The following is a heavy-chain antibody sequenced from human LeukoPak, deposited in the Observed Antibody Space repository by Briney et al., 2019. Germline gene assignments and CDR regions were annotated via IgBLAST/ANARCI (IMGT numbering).Heavy chain of an antibody. V-gene: IGHV3-11*01. Sequence: GGSLRLSCAASGFTFSDYYMNWIRQAPGKGLEWVSYISSSGSTIYYADSVRGRFTTSRDNAKNSPFLQMNSLRAEDTAVYYCARRTTVTANDYWGQGTLVTVSS. CDR2: ISSSGSTI. D-gene: IGHD4-11*01. CDR3: ARRTTVTANDY. J-gene: IGHJ4*02. CDR1: GFTFSDYY.